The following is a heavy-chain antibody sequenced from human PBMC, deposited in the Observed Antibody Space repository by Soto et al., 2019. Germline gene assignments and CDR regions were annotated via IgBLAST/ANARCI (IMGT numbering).Heavy chain of an antibody. V-gene: IGHV4-34*01. CDR1: GGSFSGYY. J-gene: IGHJ4*02. Sequence: SETLSLTCAVYGGSFSGYYWSWIRQPPGKGLEWIGEINHSGSTNYNPSLKSRVTISVDTSKNQFSLKLSSVTASDTAVYYCARHNYGSGSTYFDYWGQGTLVTVSS. CDR3: ARHNYGSGSTYFDY. CDR2: INHSGST. D-gene: IGHD3-10*01.